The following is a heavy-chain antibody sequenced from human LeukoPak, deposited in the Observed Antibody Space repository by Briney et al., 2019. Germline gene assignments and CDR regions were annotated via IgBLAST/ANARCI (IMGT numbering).Heavy chain of an antibody. CDR3: ARDEAVAGMADY. J-gene: IGHJ4*02. Sequence: ASVKVSCKASGYTFTGYYMHWVRQAPGQGLEWMGVINPSGGSTSYAQKFQGRVTMTRDTSTSTVYMELSSLRSEDTAVYYCARDEAVAGMADYWGQGTLVTVSS. CDR1: GYTFTGYY. V-gene: IGHV1-46*01. D-gene: IGHD6-19*01. CDR2: INPSGGST.